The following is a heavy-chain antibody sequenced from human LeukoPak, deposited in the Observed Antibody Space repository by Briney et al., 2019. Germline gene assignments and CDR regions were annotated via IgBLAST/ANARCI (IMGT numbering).Heavy chain of an antibody. V-gene: IGHV4-4*07. CDR2: IFASGST. CDR3: VQDGPLRSDY. D-gene: IGHD5/OR15-5a*01. CDR1: GASISTYY. Sequence: SETLSLTCTVSGASISTYYWSWIRQPAGEGLEWIGRIFASGSTNYNPSLKSRIAMSVDTSKNQFSLNLTSVTAADTAMYYCVQDGPLRSDYWGQGTLVTVSS. J-gene: IGHJ4*02.